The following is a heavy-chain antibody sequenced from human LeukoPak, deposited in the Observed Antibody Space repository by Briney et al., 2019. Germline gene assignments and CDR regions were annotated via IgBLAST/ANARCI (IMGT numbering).Heavy chain of an antibody. J-gene: IGHJ4*02. CDR1: GFTFSTYE. CDR2: ISSGDNIM. D-gene: IGHD2-21*02. Sequence: GGSLRLSCAASGFTFSTYEMNWVRQAPGKGLEWVSYISSGDNIMFYADSVKGRFIISRDNAKNSLYLQMNSLRAEDTAVYYCARGVTLDYWGQGTLATVSS. V-gene: IGHV3-48*03. CDR3: ARGVTLDY.